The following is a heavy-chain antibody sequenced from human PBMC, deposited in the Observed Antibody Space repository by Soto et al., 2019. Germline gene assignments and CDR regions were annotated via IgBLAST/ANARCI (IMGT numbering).Heavy chain of an antibody. CDR2: VSSTGSFI. CDR1: GFTFSSYS. Sequence: EVQLVESGGGLVKPGGSLRLSCAASGFTFSSYSMNWVRQAPGKGLEWVSSVSSTGSFIYYADPVKGRFTISRDNAQSSLSLQMSSLRVEDTAVYYCARETNPYTDSSHAFDSWGQGTMVTVSS. J-gene: IGHJ3*02. D-gene: IGHD2-2*02. CDR3: ARETNPYTDSSHAFDS. V-gene: IGHV3-21*01.